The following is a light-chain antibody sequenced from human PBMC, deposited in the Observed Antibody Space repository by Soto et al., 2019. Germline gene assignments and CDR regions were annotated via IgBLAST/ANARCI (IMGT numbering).Light chain of an antibody. V-gene: IGKV1-5*01. CDR1: QSIDSW. CDR2: DAS. CDR3: QQYSDFWT. Sequence: DIQMTQFPLTLSASVGDRVTITCRASQSIDSWLAWYQQKPGKAPKVLIYDASNLQSGVPSRFGGSGSGTAFTLTISGLQPDDFATYYCQQYSDFWTFGQGTKVEIK. J-gene: IGKJ1*01.